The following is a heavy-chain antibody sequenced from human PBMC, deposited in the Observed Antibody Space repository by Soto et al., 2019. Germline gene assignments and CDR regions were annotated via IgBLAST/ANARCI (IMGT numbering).Heavy chain of an antibody. J-gene: IGHJ6*02. CDR3: ASLRGYGSGSNYNRALYYYGMDV. D-gene: IGHD3-10*01. CDR1: GGSISSSSYY. V-gene: IGHV4-39*01. CDR2: IYYSGST. Sequence: PSETLSLTFTVSGGSISSSSYYWGGIRQPPGKGLVWIGSIYYSGSTYSNPSLKSRVTISVDTSKNQFSLKLSSVTAADTAVYYCASLRGYGSGSNYNRALYYYGMDVWRQGTTVT.